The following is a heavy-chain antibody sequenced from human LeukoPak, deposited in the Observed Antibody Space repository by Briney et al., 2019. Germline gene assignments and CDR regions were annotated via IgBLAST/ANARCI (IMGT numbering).Heavy chain of an antibody. J-gene: IGHJ4*02. CDR2: IKSDGTTT. CDR1: GFSFSSHW. Sequence: GSLRLSCAASGFSFSSHWMHWVRQAPGKGLVWVSRIKSDGTTTWYADSVKGRFTISRDNSKNTLYLQMNSLRAEDTAIYYCAKSGGYCTGGNCYANYWGLGTLLTVSS. CDR3: AKSGGYCTGGNCYANY. D-gene: IGHD2-15*01. V-gene: IGHV3-74*01.